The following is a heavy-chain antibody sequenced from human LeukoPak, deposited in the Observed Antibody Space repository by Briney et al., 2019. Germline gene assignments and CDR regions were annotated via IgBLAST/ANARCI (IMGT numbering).Heavy chain of an antibody. Sequence: SETLSLTCAVYGGSLSGYYWSWIRQPPGKGLEWIGEINHSGSTNYNPSLKSRVTISVDRSKNQFSLKLSSVTAADTAVYYCARVAPGELDYYFDYWGQGTLVTVSS. CDR1: GGSLSGYY. D-gene: IGHD1-26*01. V-gene: IGHV4-34*01. J-gene: IGHJ4*02. CDR3: ARVAPGELDYYFDY. CDR2: INHSGST.